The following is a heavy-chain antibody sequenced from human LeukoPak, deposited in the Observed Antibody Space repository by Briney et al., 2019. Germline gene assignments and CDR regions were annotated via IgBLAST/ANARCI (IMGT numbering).Heavy chain of an antibody. J-gene: IGHJ6*03. V-gene: IGHV1-8*03. CDR3: ARGGGNLYYYYYMDV. Sequence: ASGKVSCKASGYTFTSYDINWVRQATGQGLEWMGWMNPNSGNTGYAQKFQGRVTITRNTSISTAYMELSSLRSEDTAVYYCARGGGNLYYYYYMDVWGKGTTVTVSS. CDR1: GYTFTSYD. CDR2: MNPNSGNT. D-gene: IGHD4-23*01.